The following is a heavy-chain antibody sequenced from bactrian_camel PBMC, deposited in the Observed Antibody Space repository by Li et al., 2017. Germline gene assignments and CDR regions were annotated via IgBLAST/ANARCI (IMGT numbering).Heavy chain of an antibody. V-gene: IGHV3S60*01. Sequence: HVQLVESGGGLVQAGGSLRLTCTTSGSTFGAYAMNWFRQAPGKEREGVSCITRSGLSTYYTDSVKGRFTISVDKAKKTLSLEMNSLQPEDTATYYCAAVDRTLRVQRLTAWPYNYWGQGTQVTVS. CDR3: AAVDRTLRVQRLTAWPYNY. D-gene: IGHD6*01. J-gene: IGHJ4*01. CDR2: ITRSGLST. CDR1: GSTFGAYA.